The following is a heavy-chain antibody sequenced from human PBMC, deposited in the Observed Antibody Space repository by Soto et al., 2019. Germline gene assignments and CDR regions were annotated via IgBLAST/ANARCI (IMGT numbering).Heavy chain of an antibody. CDR3: ATQRDFYYGMDV. J-gene: IGHJ6*02. V-gene: IGHV5-51*01. CDR1: GYKFSNLW. Sequence: GESLKISCXGSGYKFSNLWLGWVRQMPGKGLECIGVMYPGTSDIRYSPSFQGQVTISADNSISTAYLHWNSLKASDTALYYCATQRDFYYGMDVWGQGTTVTVSS. CDR2: MYPGTSDI. D-gene: IGHD6-25*01.